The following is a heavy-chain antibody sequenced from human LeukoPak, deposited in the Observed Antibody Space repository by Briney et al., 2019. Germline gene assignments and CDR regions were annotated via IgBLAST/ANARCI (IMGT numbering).Heavy chain of an antibody. CDR2: IYYSGST. J-gene: IGHJ4*02. CDR1: GGSISSYY. D-gene: IGHD3-22*01. Sequence: SETLSLTCTVSGGSISSYYWSWIRQPPGKGLEWIGYIYYSGSTNYNPSLKSRVTISVDTSKNQFSLKLSSVTAADTAVYYCARGLDYYDSSGPSYYFDYWGQGTLVTVSS. CDR3: ARGLDYYDSSGPSYYFDY. V-gene: IGHV4-59*01.